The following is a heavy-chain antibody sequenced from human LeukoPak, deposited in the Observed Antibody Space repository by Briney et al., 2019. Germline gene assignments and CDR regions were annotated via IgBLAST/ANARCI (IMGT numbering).Heavy chain of an antibody. D-gene: IGHD3-10*01. CDR2: FYYSGST. Sequence: ASETLSLTCAVYGGSFSGYYWSWIRQPPGKGLEWIGYFYYSGSTNYNPSLKSRVTISVDTSKNQFSLKLSSVTAADTAVYYCARGGYYGSGNDFRFDPWGQGTLVTVSS. V-gene: IGHV4-59*01. CDR3: ARGGYYGSGNDFRFDP. J-gene: IGHJ5*02. CDR1: GGSFSGYY.